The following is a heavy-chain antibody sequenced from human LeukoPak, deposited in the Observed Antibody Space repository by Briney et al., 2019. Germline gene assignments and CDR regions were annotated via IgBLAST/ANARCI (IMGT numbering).Heavy chain of an antibody. D-gene: IGHD6-19*01. Sequence: GGSLRLSCAASGFTVSSNYMSWVRQPAGKGLEWVSVLYSGGATFYADSGKGRFTTHRATSKNPLYLQMNDLRADDTAVYYCTKLKGWYGEGFFDYWGQGTLVTVSS. CDR1: GFTVSSNY. CDR3: TKLKGWYGEGFFDY. J-gene: IGHJ4*02. CDR2: LYSGGAT. V-gene: IGHV3-53*01.